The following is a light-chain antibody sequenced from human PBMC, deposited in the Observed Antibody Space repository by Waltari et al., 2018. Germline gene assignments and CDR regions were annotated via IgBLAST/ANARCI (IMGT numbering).Light chain of an antibody. V-gene: IGLV1-44*01. CDR3: AAWDDSLNGWV. CDR2: TNN. CDR1: TSNIGSNT. J-gene: IGLJ3*02. Sequence: QSVLTQPPSASGTPGQRATISCSGSTSNIGSNTVNWYKQLPGTAPKLLIYTNNQRPSGVPDRFSDSKSGTSASLAISGLQSEDEADYYCAAWDDSLNGWVFGGGTKLTVL.